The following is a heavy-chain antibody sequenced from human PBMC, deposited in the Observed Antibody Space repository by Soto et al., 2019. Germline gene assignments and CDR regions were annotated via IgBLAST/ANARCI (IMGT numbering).Heavy chain of an antibody. CDR2: IKSKTDGGTT. D-gene: IGHD6-13*01. CDR1: GFTFSNAW. CDR3: TTQTIAAAGGNYYYYGMDV. Sequence: PGGSLRLSCAASGFTFSNAWMSWVRQAPGKGLEWVGRIKSKTDGGTTDYAAPVKGRFTISRDDSKNTLYLQMNSLKTEDTAVYYCTTQTIAAAGGNYYYYGMDVWGQGTTVTVYS. V-gene: IGHV3-15*01. J-gene: IGHJ6*02.